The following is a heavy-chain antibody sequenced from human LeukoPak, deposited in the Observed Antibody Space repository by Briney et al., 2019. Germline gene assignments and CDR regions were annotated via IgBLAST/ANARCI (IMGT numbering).Heavy chain of an antibody. V-gene: IGHV4-4*02. CDR3: ATDRSKLWGLDY. J-gene: IGHJ4*02. CDR2: IYYSGST. D-gene: IGHD5-18*01. CDR1: GGSISSSNW. Sequence: PSGTLSLTCAVSGGSISSSNWWSWVRQPPGKGLEWIGSIYYSGSTYYNPSLKSRVTISVDTSKNQFSLKLSSVTAADTAVYYCATDRSKLWGLDYWGQGTLVTVSS.